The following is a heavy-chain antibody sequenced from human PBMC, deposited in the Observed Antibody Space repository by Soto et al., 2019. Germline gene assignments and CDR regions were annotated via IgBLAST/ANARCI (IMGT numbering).Heavy chain of an antibody. CDR2: ISAYNGNT. Sequence: QVQLVQSGAEVKKPGASVKVSCKASGYTFTSYGISWVRQAPGQGLEWMGWISAYNGNTNYAQKLQGRVTMTTDTPTSTAYMELRSLRSDDTAVYYCARDSYCSSTSCYETMEAFDIWGQGTMVAVAS. J-gene: IGHJ3*02. CDR1: GYTFTSYG. CDR3: ARDSYCSSTSCYETMEAFDI. D-gene: IGHD2-2*01. V-gene: IGHV1-18*01.